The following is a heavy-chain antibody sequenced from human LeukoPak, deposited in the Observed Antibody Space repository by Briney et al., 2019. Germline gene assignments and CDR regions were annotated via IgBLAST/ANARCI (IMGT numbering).Heavy chain of an antibody. CDR3: TRHASYGSGRSWPDS. J-gene: IGHJ4*02. Sequence: SQTLSLTCAISGDSVSSNSAAWNWIRQSPSRGLEWLGRTYYRSKWYNDYAVSVKSRITINPDTSKNQFSLRLNSVTAADTAVYYCTRHASYGSGRSWPDSWGQGTLVTVSS. V-gene: IGHV6-1*01. CDR2: TYYRSKWYN. D-gene: IGHD3-10*01. CDR1: GDSVSSNSAA.